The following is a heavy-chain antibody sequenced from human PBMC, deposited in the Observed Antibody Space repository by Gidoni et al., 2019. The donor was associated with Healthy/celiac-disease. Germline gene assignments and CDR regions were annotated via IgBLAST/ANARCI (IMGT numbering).Heavy chain of an antibody. Sequence: EVQLVESGGGLVQPGRSLRLAWAAPGFTFDDYAMHWVRQAPGKGLEWVSGISWNSGSIGYADSVKGRFTISRDNAKNSLYLQMNSLRAEDTALYYCAKDISDDILTGESFQHWGQGTLVTVSS. J-gene: IGHJ1*01. CDR3: AKDISDDILTGESFQH. D-gene: IGHD3-9*01. CDR2: ISWNSGSI. V-gene: IGHV3-9*01. CDR1: GFTFDDYA.